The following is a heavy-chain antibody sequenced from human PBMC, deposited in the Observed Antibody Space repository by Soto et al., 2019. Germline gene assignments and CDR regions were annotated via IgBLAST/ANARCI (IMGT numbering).Heavy chain of an antibody. Sequence: GGSLRLSCAASGFTFSSYSMNWVRQAPGKGLEWVSSISSSSSYIYYADSVKGRFTISRDNAKNSLYLQMNSLRAEDTAVYYCARGLYGSGSYCTDYWGQGTLVTVSS. D-gene: IGHD3-10*01. CDR1: GFTFSSYS. CDR3: ARGLYGSGSYCTDY. J-gene: IGHJ4*02. V-gene: IGHV3-21*01. CDR2: ISSSSSYI.